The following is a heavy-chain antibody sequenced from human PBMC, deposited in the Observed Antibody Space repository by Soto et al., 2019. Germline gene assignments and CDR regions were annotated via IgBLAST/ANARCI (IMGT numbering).Heavy chain of an antibody. CDR3: TRETVAGITGLDY. V-gene: IGHV3-23*01. Sequence: GGSLRLSCAASGFNVGAFAVNWVRQAPGKGLEWVSGISVSDAFIYYADSVRGRFSTSRDASENILYLQMNSLRVDDTALYYCTRETVAGITGLDYWGPGTLVTVSS. D-gene: IGHD1-20*01. J-gene: IGHJ4*02. CDR2: ISVSDAFI. CDR1: GFNVGAFA.